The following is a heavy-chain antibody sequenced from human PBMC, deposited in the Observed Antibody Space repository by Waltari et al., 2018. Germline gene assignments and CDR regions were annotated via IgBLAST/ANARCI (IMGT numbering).Heavy chain of an antibody. CDR1: GFTVSSNY. CDR2: IYSGGST. CDR3: ARSIAVAGTSSYYGMDV. D-gene: IGHD6-19*01. V-gene: IGHV3-53*01. Sequence: EVQLVESGGGLIQPGGSLRLSCAASGFTVSSNYMSWVRQAPGKGLEWVSVIYSGGSTYYADSVKGRFTIARDNSKNTLYLQMNSLRAEDTAVYYCARSIAVAGTSSYYGMDVWGQGTTVTVSS. J-gene: IGHJ6*02.